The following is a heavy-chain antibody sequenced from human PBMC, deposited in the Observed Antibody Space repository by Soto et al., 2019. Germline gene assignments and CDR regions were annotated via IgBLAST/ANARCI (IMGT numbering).Heavy chain of an antibody. Sequence: SLRLSCEASGFTFSDYYMSWIRQAPGKGLEYVSYITSSGNFKHHADSVKGRFTISRDNAKSSVFLDMNSLRADDTAFYYCVKDALTTVAYYFDYWGQGALVTVSS. V-gene: IGHV3-11*03. J-gene: IGHJ4*02. D-gene: IGHD4-17*01. CDR1: GFTFSDYY. CDR3: VKDALTTVAYYFDY. CDR2: ITSSGNFK.